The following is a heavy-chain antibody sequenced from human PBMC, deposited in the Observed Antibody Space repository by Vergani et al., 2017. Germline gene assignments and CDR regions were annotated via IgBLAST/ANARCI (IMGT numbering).Heavy chain of an antibody. V-gene: IGHV3-33*01. Sequence: QVQLVESGGGVVQPGRSLRLSCAASGFTFSSYGMHWVRQAPGKGLEWVAVIWYDGSNKYYADSVKGRFTISRDNSKNTLYLQMNSLRAEDTAVYYCARGVATVTTYYYYGMDVWGQGP. D-gene: IGHD4-11*01. CDR3: ARGVATVTTYYYYGMDV. J-gene: IGHJ6*02. CDR1: GFTFSSYG. CDR2: IWYDGSNK.